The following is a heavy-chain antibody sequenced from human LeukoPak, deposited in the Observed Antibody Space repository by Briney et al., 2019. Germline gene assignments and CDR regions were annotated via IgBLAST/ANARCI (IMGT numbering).Heavy chain of an antibody. J-gene: IGHJ3*02. CDR2: INHGGGT. D-gene: IGHD3-22*01. Sequence: SETLSLTCAVYGRSLNDYYWTWIRQPPGKGLEWLGEINHGGGTNDQPSLRSRITMSVDTSKNQFSLQLRSVTAADTAVYYCARDRSIGGFDIWGQGTMVTVSS. CDR3: ARDRSIGGFDI. CDR1: GRSLNDYY. V-gene: IGHV4-34*01.